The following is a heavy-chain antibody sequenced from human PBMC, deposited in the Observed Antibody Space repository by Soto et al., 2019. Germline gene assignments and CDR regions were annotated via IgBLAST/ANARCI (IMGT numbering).Heavy chain of an antibody. V-gene: IGHV4-39*07. CDR1: GGSISSSSYY. Sequence: PSETLSLTCTVSGGSISSSSYYWGWIRQPPGKGLEWIGEINHSGSTNYNPSLKSRVTISVDTSKNQFSLKLSSVTAADTAVFYCARGPHRITMVRGVRNWFDPWGQGTLVTVSS. CDR2: INHSGST. D-gene: IGHD3-10*01. J-gene: IGHJ5*01. CDR3: ARGPHRITMVRGVRNWFDP.